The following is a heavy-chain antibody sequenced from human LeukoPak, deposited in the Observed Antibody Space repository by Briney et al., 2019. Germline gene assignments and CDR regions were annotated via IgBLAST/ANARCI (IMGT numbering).Heavy chain of an antibody. CDR2: IYSGGST. CDR1: GFTVSSNY. Sequence: GGSLRLSCAASGFTVSSNYMSWVRQAPGKGLEWVSVIYSGGSTYYADSVKGRFTISRDNSKNTLYLQMNSLRAEDTAVYYCARGSGWYSGIFDYWGQGTLVTVSS. CDR3: ARGSGWYSGIFDY. V-gene: IGHV3-53*05. D-gene: IGHD6-19*01. J-gene: IGHJ4*02.